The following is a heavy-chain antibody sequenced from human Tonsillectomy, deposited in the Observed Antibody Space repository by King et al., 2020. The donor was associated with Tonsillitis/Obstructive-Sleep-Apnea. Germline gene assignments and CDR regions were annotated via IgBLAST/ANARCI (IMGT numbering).Heavy chain of an antibody. J-gene: IGHJ6*03. CDR1: GFTFMSYS. CDR3: ASSTVTTNYYYYYYMDV. Sequence: QLVQSGGGLVKPGGSLRLSCSASGFTFMSYSMNGVRQPPGKGLEWVSSISMSSSNIYYADSVKGRFTIARANAKNSLYLQMNSLRAEDTAVYYCASSTVTTNYYYYYYMDVWGKGTTVTVSS. D-gene: IGHD4-17*01. CDR2: ISMSSSNI. V-gene: IGHV3-21*01.